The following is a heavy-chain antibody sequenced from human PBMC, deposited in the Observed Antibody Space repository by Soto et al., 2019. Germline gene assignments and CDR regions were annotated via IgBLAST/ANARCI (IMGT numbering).Heavy chain of an antibody. CDR3: ARDPNGNYIGAFDF. CDR1: TFTFSTYA. CDR2: ITAGGGI. D-gene: IGHD4-17*01. Sequence: GGSLRLSCAASTFTFSTYAMTWVRQAPGKGLEWVASITAGGGISYGDSVKGRFTVSRDNSRNTLYLQLNNLRAEDTAIYYCARDPNGNYIGAFDFWDQGTMVTVSS. V-gene: IGHV3-23*01. J-gene: IGHJ3*01.